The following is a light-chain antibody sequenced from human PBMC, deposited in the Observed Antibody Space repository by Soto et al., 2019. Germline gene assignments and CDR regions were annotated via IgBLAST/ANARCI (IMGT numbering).Light chain of an antibody. J-gene: IGLJ1*01. V-gene: IGLV2-14*01. Sequence: QSALTQPASVSGSPGQSITISCTGTSSDVGGYNYVSWYQQHPGKAPKLMIYDVSNRPSGVSNRFSGSKSGNTASLTISGLQSEDEADYYCSSYTSSSTSQYLFGTGTKVTVL. CDR1: SSDVGGYNY. CDR3: SSYTSSSTSQYL. CDR2: DVS.